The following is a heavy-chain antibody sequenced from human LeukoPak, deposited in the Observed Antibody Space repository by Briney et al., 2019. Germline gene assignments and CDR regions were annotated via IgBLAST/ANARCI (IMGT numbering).Heavy chain of an antibody. Sequence: GGSLRLFCAASGFTVITNDMTCVRHAPGKGRECGSDLYNYGNKKYADPVQGRFTISRDNSKNTLYLEMNSLSTDDTAVYYCARGVEPLAATTLAYWGQGPLVTVPS. CDR2: LYNYGNK. V-gene: IGHV3-53*01. CDR3: ARGVEPLAATTLAY. J-gene: IGHJ1*01. CDR1: GFTVITND. D-gene: IGHD2-15*01.